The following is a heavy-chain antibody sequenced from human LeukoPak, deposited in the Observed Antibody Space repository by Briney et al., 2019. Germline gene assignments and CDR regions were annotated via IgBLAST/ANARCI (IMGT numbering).Heavy chain of an antibody. Sequence: GGSVRLSCAASGFTFSNAWMSWVRQAPGKGLEWVGRIKSKTDGGTTDYAAPLKGRFTISRDDSKNTLYLQMNSLKTEDTAVYYCTTDSYGYLTLFDYWGQGTLVTVSS. J-gene: IGHJ4*02. CDR1: GFTFSNAW. V-gene: IGHV3-15*01. CDR3: TTDSYGYLTLFDY. D-gene: IGHD5-18*01. CDR2: IKSKTDGGTT.